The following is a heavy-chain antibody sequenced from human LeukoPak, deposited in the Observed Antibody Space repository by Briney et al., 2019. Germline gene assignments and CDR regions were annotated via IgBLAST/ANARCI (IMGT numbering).Heavy chain of an antibody. J-gene: IGHJ2*01. V-gene: IGHV3-66*01. CDR3: ARDRNWADFDL. D-gene: IGHD7-27*01. CDR1: GFAVSSNY. Sequence: GSLRLSCAASGFAVSSNYMTWVRQAPGKGLEWVSVIYSGGSTYYADSVKGRFTLSRDNSKNTVYLQMDSLRAEDTAVYFCARDRNWADFDLWGRGTLVTVSS. CDR2: IYSGGST.